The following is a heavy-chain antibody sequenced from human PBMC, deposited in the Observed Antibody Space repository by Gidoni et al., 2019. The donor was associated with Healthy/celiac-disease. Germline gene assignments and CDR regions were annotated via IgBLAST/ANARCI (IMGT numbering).Heavy chain of an antibody. Sequence: VQLLQSGAEVKKPGASVKVSCKASGFTFTSYAMHWVRQAPGQRLEWMGWINAGNGNTKYSQKFQGRVTITRDTSASTAYMELSSLRSEDTAVYYCARVVVITSGVDYWGQGTLVTVSS. V-gene: IGHV1-3*01. CDR3: ARVVVITSGVDY. CDR2: INAGNGNT. D-gene: IGHD3-22*01. CDR1: GFTFTSYA. J-gene: IGHJ4*02.